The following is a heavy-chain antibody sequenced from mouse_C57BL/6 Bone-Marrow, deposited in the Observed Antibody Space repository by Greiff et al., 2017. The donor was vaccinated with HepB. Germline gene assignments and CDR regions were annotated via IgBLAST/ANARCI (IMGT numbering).Heavy chain of an antibody. CDR2: ISYDGSN. J-gene: IGHJ3*01. D-gene: IGHD2-12*01. Sequence: EVQLQQSGPGLVKPSQSLSLTCSVTGYSITSGYYWNWIRQFPGNKLEWMGYISYDGSNNYNPSLKNRISITRDTSKNQFFLKLNSVTTEDTATYYCAREGYSRFAYWGQGTLVTVSA. CDR1: GYSITSGYY. CDR3: AREGYSRFAY. V-gene: IGHV3-6*01.